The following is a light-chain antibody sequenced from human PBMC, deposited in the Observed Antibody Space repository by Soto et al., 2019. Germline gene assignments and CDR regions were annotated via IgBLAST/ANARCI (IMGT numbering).Light chain of an antibody. CDR1: QSISSW. J-gene: IGKJ5*01. Sequence: DIQMTQSPSTLSASVGDRVTITCRASQSISSWLAWYQQKPWISPKLLIYKASTLETGVLPRFSGSGSGTEFTLTISSLQPDDFATYHCQKYNSYSSITFGQGTRLEIK. CDR3: QKYNSYSSIT. CDR2: KAS. V-gene: IGKV1-5*03.